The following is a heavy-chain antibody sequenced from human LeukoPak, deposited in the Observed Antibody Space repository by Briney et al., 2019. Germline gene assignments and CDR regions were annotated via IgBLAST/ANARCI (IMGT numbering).Heavy chain of an antibody. J-gene: IGHJ4*02. V-gene: IGHV4-59*01. Sequence: SETLSLTCTVSGGSISSYYWSWIRQPPGEGLEWIGYIYYSGSTNYNPSLKSRVTISVDTSKNQFSLKLSSVTAADTAVYYCAREYYDILTGYRNFDYWGQGTLVTVSS. CDR1: GGSISSYY. D-gene: IGHD3-9*01. CDR2: IYYSGST. CDR3: AREYYDILTGYRNFDY.